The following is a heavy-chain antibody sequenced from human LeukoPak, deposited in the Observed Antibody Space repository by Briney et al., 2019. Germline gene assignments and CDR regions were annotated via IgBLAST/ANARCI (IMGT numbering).Heavy chain of an antibody. J-gene: IGHJ6*03. CDR3: ARVPSITMIVVVTPVHYYMDV. Sequence: SVKVSCKASGGTFSSYAISWVRQAPGQGLEWMGGIIPIFGTANYAQKFQGRVTITADESTSTAYMELSSLRSEDTAVYYCARVPSITMIVVVTPVHYYMDVWGKGTTVTVSS. CDR1: GGTFSSYA. CDR2: IIPIFGTA. D-gene: IGHD3-22*01. V-gene: IGHV1-69*01.